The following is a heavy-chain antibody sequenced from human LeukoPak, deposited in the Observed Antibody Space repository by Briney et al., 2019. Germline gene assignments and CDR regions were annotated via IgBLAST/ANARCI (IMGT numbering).Heavy chain of an antibody. J-gene: IGHJ5*02. D-gene: IGHD3-16*01. V-gene: IGHV4-59*08. CDR2: VFYSGGT. Sequence: KSSETLSLTCTVSGGSISGFHWSWIRQPPGKGLEYIGDVFYSGGTNYNSSLKSRLTISVDTSRNQFSLKLTSVTAADTGVYYCARLYAGAYTRLDPWGQGTLVAVSS. CDR1: GGSISGFH. CDR3: ARLYAGAYTRLDP.